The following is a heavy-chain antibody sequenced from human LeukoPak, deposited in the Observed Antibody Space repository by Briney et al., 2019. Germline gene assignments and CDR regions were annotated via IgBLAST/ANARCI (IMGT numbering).Heavy chain of an antibody. Sequence: PSETLSLTCTVSGGSISSFYWSWIRQPPGKGLEWIGYIYYKGNTNYSPSLTSRVTIPLDTSKNQFSLKLSSLTAADTAVYYCARSYSSGSYYSPFDPWGQGTLVTVSS. J-gene: IGHJ5*02. V-gene: IGHV4-59*01. D-gene: IGHD3-10*01. CDR2: IYYKGNT. CDR1: GGSISSFY. CDR3: ARSYSSGSYYSPFDP.